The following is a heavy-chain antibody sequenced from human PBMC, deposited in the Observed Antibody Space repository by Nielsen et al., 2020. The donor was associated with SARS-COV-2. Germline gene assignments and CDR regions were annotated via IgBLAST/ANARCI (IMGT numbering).Heavy chain of an antibody. Sequence: GESLKISCAASGFTFSSYSMNWVRQAPGKGLEWVSSISSSSSYIYYAGSVKGRFTISRDNAKNSLYLQMNSLRAEDTAVYYCANLYGSGSYLKYFQHWGQGTLVTVSS. CDR1: GFTFSSYS. CDR2: ISSSSSYI. V-gene: IGHV3-21*01. CDR3: ANLYGSGSYLKYFQH. D-gene: IGHD3-10*01. J-gene: IGHJ1*01.